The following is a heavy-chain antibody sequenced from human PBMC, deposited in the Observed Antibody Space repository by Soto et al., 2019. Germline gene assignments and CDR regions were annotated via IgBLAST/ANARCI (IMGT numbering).Heavy chain of an antibody. Sequence: QVLLQESGPGLVKPSETLSLTCTVSGGSISSYFLNWIRQAPGKGLEWIGYMYFNESTNYNPSLKSRVTISLDTSKSLFSLKPNSVTAADTAVYYCARDHKEAFDIWGQGTLVTVSS. CDR2: MYFNEST. J-gene: IGHJ3*02. V-gene: IGHV4-59*01. CDR3: ARDHKEAFDI. CDR1: GGSISSYF.